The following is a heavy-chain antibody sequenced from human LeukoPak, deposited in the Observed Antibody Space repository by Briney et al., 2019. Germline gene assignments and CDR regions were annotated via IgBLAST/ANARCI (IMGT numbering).Heavy chain of an antibody. CDR2: MNPNSGNT. J-gene: IGHJ4*02. D-gene: IGHD4-17*01. V-gene: IGHV1-8*02. Sequence: GASVKVSCKASGYTFTSYGINWVRQATGQGLEWMGWMNPNSGNTGYAQKFQGRVTMTRNTSISTAYMELSSLRSEDTAVYYCARLHTVTTYGADYWGQGTLVTVSS. CDR1: GYTFTSYG. CDR3: ARLHTVTTYGADY.